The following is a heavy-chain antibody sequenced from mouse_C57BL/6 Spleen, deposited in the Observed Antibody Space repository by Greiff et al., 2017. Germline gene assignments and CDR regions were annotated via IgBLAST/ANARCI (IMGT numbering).Heavy chain of an antibody. J-gene: IGHJ3*01. V-gene: IGHV1-15*01. CDR2: IDPETGGT. Sequence: VQLQQSGAELVRPGASVPLSCKASGYTFTDYEMHWVKPTPVHGLEWIGAIDPETGGTAYNQKFKGKAILTADKSSSTAYMELRSLTSEDSAVYYCTRRDYGSSSAWFAYWGQGTLVTVSA. D-gene: IGHD1-1*01. CDR3: TRRDYGSSSAWFAY. CDR1: GYTFTDYE.